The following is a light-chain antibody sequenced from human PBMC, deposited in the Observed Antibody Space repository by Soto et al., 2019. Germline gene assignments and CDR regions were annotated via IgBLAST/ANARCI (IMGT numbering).Light chain of an antibody. J-gene: IGKJ4*01. CDR3: QQYDTSPVT. CDR2: AAS. CDR1: QSISSY. V-gene: IGKV1-39*01. Sequence: DIQMTQSPSSLSASVGDRVTITCRASQSISSYLNWYQQKPGKAPKLLIYAASSLQSGVPSRFSGSGSGTDFTFTISRLEPEDFAVYYCQQYDTSPVTFGGGTKVEIK.